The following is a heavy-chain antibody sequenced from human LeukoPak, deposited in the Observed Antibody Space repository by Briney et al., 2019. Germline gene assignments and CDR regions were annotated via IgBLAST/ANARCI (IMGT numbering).Heavy chain of an antibody. CDR1: GGSFSGYY. V-gene: IGHV4-34*01. CDR2: INHSGST. D-gene: IGHD3-9*01. J-gene: IGHJ4*02. Sequence: SETLSLTCAVYGGSFSGYYWSWIRQPPGKGLDWVGEINHSGSTNYNPSLKSRVTISVDTSKNQFSLKLSSVTAADTAVYYCARGRYVLRYFDWSTPDYFDYWGQGTLVTVSS. CDR3: ARGRYVLRYFDWSTPDYFDY.